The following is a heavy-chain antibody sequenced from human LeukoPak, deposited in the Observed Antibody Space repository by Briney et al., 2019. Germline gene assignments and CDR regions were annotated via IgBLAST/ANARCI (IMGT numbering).Heavy chain of an antibody. Sequence: PGGSLRLSCAASGFTFSYYSVNWVRQAPGKGLEWLSYISGSGTTIYHADAVKGRFTISRDNAKNSLYLQMNSLRAEDTAVYYCAKLPRVTDPWGYFDYWGQGTLVTVSS. CDR3: AKLPRVTDPWGYFDY. V-gene: IGHV3-48*01. CDR2: ISGSGTTI. CDR1: GFTFSYYS. D-gene: IGHD2-21*02. J-gene: IGHJ4*02.